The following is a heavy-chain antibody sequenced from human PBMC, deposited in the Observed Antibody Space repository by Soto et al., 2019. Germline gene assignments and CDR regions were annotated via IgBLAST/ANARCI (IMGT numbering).Heavy chain of an antibody. CDR2: IYYSGST. Sequence: GTLTLTCTVSGGSVSSGDYFGSWLRQSPGKRLEWIAYIYYSGSTNYNPSLKSRATISVDTSKSQVSLTLTSMTAADAALYYCARSPNYYYYGFDVCGQGTAVTVSS. V-gene: IGHV4-61*08. CDR3: ARSPNYYYYGFDV. J-gene: IGHJ6*02. D-gene: IGHD3-10*01. CDR1: GGSVSSGDYF.